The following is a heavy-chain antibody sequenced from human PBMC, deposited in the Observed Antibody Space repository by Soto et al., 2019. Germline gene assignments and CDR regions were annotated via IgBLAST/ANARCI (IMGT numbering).Heavy chain of an antibody. CDR2: ISRSGGET. J-gene: IGHJ3*02. CDR1: GFILGDYS. CDR3: ARDDAWAFDI. V-gene: IGHV3-48*02. Sequence: EVQLVESGGALAQPGGSLRLSCAASGFILGDYSMNWVRQAPGKGLEWLSYISRSGGETFYVDSAKGRFTISRNNAKNSLFLQMNSLRDEDTAVYHCARDDAWAFDIWCQGTVVTVSS.